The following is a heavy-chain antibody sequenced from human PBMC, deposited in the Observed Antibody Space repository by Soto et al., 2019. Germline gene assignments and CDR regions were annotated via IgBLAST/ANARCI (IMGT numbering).Heavy chain of an antibody. CDR1: GGTFSSYA. CDR3: ARVPYYYDSSGYYAQGGMDV. V-gene: IGHV1-69*13. D-gene: IGHD3-22*01. Sequence: GASVKVSCKASGGTFSSYAISWVLQAPGQGLEWMGGIIPIFGTANYAQKFQGRVTITADESTSTAYMELSSLRSEDTAVYYCARVPYYYDSSGYYAQGGMDVWGQGTTVTVSS. CDR2: IIPIFGTA. J-gene: IGHJ6*02.